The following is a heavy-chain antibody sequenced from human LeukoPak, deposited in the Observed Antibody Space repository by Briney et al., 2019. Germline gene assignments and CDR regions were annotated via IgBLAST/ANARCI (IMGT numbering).Heavy chain of an antibody. CDR2: ISGSCGCT. CDR1: GFTFSSYG. J-gene: IGHJ6*03. Sequence: GGSLRLSCAASGFTFSSYGMSWVRQAPGKGLEWVSAISGSCGCTYYADSVKGRFTISRDNSKNTLYLQMNSLRAEDTAVYYCAKEGPYTLWFGESLDGYMDVWGKGTTVTISS. CDR3: AKEGPYTLWFGESLDGYMDV. D-gene: IGHD3-10*01. V-gene: IGHV3-23*01.